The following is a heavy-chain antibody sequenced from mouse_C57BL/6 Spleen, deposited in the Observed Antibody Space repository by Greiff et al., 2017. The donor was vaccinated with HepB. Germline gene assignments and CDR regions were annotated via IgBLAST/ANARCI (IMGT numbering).Heavy chain of an antibody. J-gene: IGHJ1*03. V-gene: IGHV3-6*01. Sequence: VQLQQSGPGLVKPSQSLSLTCSVTGYSITSGYYWNWIRQFPGNKLEWMGYISYDGSNNYNPSLKNRISITRDTSKNQFFLKLNSVTTEDTATYYCARACDGYHWYFDVWGTGTTVTVSS. CDR3: ARACDGYHWYFDV. D-gene: IGHD2-3*01. CDR2: ISYDGSN. CDR1: GYSITSGYY.